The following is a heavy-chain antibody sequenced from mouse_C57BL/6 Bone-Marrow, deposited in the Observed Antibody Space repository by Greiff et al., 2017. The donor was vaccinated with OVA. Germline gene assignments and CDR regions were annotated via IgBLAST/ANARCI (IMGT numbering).Heavy chain of an antibody. CDR3: ARDGSSFDWYFDV. D-gene: IGHD1-1*01. CDR1: GYTFTSYW. Sequence: QVQLQQPGAELVRPGSSVKLSCKASGYTFTSYWMDWVKQRPGQGLEWIGNIYPSDSETHYNQKFKDKATLTVDKSSSTAYMQLSSLTAEDSAVYCCARDGSSFDWYFDVWGTGTTVTVSS. CDR2: IYPSDSET. V-gene: IGHV1-61*01. J-gene: IGHJ1*03.